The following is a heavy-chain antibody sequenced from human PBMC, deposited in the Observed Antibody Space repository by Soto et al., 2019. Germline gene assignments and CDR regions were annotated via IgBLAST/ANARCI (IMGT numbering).Heavy chain of an antibody. CDR2: IIPILGIA. CDR1: GGTFSSYT. J-gene: IGHJ4*02. CDR3: EMEYCISTSCYRDY. D-gene: IGHD2-2*02. Sequence: QVQLVQSGAEVKKPGSSVKVSCKASGGTFSSYTISWVRQAPGQGLEWMGRIIPILGIANYAQKFQGRVTIPAEKSTSTAYMELSSLRSEDTAVYYCEMEYCISTSCYRDYWGQGTLVTVSS. V-gene: IGHV1-69*02.